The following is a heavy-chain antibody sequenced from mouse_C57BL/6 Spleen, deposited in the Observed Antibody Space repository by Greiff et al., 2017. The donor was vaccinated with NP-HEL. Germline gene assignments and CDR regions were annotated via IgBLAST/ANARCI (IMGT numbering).Heavy chain of an antibody. V-gene: IGHV1-80*01. Sequence: VKLQESGAELVKPGASVKISCKASGYAFSSYWMNWVKQRPGKGLEWIGQIYPGDGDTNYNGKFKGKATLTADKSSSTAYMQLSSLTSEDSAVYFCASITTVEYYFDYWGQGTTLTVSS. CDR1: GYAFSSYW. CDR3: ASITTVEYYFDY. D-gene: IGHD1-1*01. J-gene: IGHJ2*01. CDR2: IYPGDGDT.